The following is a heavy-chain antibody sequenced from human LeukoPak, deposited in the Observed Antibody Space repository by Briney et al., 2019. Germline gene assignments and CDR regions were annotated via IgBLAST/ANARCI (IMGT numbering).Heavy chain of an antibody. CDR2: IWYDGSNK. D-gene: IGHD3-22*01. Sequence: GGSLRLSCEASGFTFSSYGMHWVRQAPGKGLEWVAVIWYDGSNKYYADSVRGRFTISRDNYKSTLYLQLNSLRPEDTAIYYCAKDGEGASSYDSSGYYPHYFDYWGQGTLVTVSS. CDR3: AKDGEGASSYDSSGYYPHYFDY. J-gene: IGHJ4*02. CDR1: GFTFSSYG. V-gene: IGHV3-33*06.